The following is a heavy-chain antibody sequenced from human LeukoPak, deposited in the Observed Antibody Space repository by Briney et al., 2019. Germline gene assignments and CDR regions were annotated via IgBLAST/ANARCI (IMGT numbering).Heavy chain of an antibody. CDR3: ARGTYANGWYIDY. J-gene: IGHJ4*02. CDR1: GESFSGYY. V-gene: IGHV4-34*01. CDR2: IYHTGSS. Sequence: SETLSLTCAVYGESFSGYYWSWIRQPPGKGLEWIGEIYHTGSSNYSPSLKNRVTISLDTSKNQFSLRLTSVTAADTAVYYCARGTYANGWYIDYWGQGTLVTVAS. D-gene: IGHD6-19*01.